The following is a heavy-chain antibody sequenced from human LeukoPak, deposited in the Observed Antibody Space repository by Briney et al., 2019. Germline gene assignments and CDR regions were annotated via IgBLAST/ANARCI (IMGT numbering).Heavy chain of an antibody. Sequence: GGSLRLSCAASGLTFSSYVMSWVRQTPGKGLEWVSAISGSGDTTSYADSVKGRFTISRDNSKNTLYLQMNSLRAEDTAVYYCANPGRVSGSYNPFDYWGQRTLVTVSS. V-gene: IGHV3-23*01. CDR3: ANPGRVSGSYNPFDY. CDR1: GLTFSSYV. D-gene: IGHD3-10*01. J-gene: IGHJ4*02. CDR2: ISGSGDTT.